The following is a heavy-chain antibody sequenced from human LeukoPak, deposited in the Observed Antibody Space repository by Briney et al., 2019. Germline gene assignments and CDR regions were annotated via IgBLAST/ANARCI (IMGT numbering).Heavy chain of an antibody. CDR1: GFTFSSYE. CDR2: ISETRSTI. Sequence: GGSLRLSCAASGFTFSSYEMNWVRQAPGKGLEWVSYISETRSTIYYADSVKGRFTISTDNAKNSLYLQMNSLRAEDTAVYYCAREYTDSDYFDYWGQGTLVTVS. D-gene: IGHD5-12*01. CDR3: AREYTDSDYFDY. V-gene: IGHV3-48*03. J-gene: IGHJ4*02.